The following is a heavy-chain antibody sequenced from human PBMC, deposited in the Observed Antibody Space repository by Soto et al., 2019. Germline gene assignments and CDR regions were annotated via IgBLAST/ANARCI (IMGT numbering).Heavy chain of an antibody. CDR1: GGSFSGYS. Sequence: SGTLSLTCAVYGGSFSGYSGSWIRPPPGKGLEWTGEINHSGCTNYNPSLKSRVTISVDTSKNQFSLKLSSVTAADTAVYYCGRGGYYYDIFTGYYKGSCRRCHPGTDYGGQGTRVTVSP. D-gene: IGHD3-9*01. CDR2: INHSGCT. J-gene: IGHJ4*02. V-gene: IGHV4-34*01. CDR3: GRGGYYYDIFTGYYKGSCRRCHPGTDY.